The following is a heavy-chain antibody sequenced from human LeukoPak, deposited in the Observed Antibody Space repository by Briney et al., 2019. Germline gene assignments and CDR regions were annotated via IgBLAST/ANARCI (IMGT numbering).Heavy chain of an antibody. J-gene: IGHJ5*02. V-gene: IGHV1-18*01. CDR2: ISAYNGNT. D-gene: IGHD2-15*01. Sequence: ASVKVSCKASGYTFTSYGISWVRQAPGQGLEWMGWISAYNGNTIYAQKLQGRVTMTTDTSTSTAYMELRSLRSDDTAVYYCARDLGYCSGGSCYWGWFDPWGQGTLVTVSS. CDR3: ARDLGYCSGGSCYWGWFDP. CDR1: GYTFTSYG.